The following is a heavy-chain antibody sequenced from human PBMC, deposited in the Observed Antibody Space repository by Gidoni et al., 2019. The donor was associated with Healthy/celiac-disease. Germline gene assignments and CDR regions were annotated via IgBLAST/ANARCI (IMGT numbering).Heavy chain of an antibody. CDR3: ASTGNWFDP. D-gene: IGHD3-10*01. CDR2: MSYDGSNK. Sequence: QVQLVESGGGVVQPGRSLRLSCAASGFTLSSYAMHWVRQAPGKGLEWVAVMSYDGSNKYYADSVKGRFTISRDNSKNTLYLQMNSLRAEDTAVYYCASTGNWFDPWGQGTLVTVSS. J-gene: IGHJ5*02. V-gene: IGHV3-30*04. CDR1: GFTLSSYA.